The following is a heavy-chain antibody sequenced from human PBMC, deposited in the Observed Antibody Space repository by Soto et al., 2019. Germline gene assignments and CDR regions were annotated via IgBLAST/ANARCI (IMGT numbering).Heavy chain of an antibody. J-gene: IGHJ6*03. CDR2: IWYDGSNE. Sequence: QGQLVESGGGVVQPGGSLRLSCEASGFSIRRHGMYWVRQAPGKGPEWVALIWYDGSNEHYADSVMGRFTVSRDNSKNTVYLQMNTLRDEDTGVYFCARDGNPATTHYYHIDVWGRGTTVPVSS. CDR3: ARDGNPATTHYYHIDV. V-gene: IGHV3-33*01. D-gene: IGHD1-26*01. CDR1: GFSIRRHG.